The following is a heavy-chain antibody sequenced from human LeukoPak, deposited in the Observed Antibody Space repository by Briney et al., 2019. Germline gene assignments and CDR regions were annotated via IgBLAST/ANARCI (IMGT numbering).Heavy chain of an antibody. V-gene: IGHV1-69*13. CDR2: IIPIFGTA. CDR1: GGTFSSYA. J-gene: IGHJ4*02. D-gene: IGHD2-2*01. CDR3: ARKGYCSSTSCLPTD. Sequence: SVKVSCKASGGTFSSYAISWVRQAPGQGLEWMGGIIPIFGTANYAQKFQGRVTITADESTSTAYMELSSLRSEDTAVYYCARKGYCSSTSCLPTDWGQGTLVTVSS.